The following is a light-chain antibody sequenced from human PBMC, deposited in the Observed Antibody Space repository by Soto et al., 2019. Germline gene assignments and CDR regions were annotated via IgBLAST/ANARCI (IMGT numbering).Light chain of an antibody. CDR2: EVS. CDR3: CSYAGRNILI. CDR1: SSDVGDYNL. Sequence: QSVPTQPASVSGSPGQSITISCTGTSSDVGDYNLVSWYQRHPDKAPKLMIYEVSKRPSGVSNRFSGSKSGNTASLTISGLQAEDEADYYCCSYAGRNILIFGGGTKLTVL. V-gene: IGLV2-23*02. J-gene: IGLJ2*01.